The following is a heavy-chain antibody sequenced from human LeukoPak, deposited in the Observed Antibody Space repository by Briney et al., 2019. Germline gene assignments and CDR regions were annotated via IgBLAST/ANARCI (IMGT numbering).Heavy chain of an antibody. V-gene: IGHV4-61*08. CDR3: ARMEEGLGQCKSSGCYWLDP. D-gene: IGHD2-2*01. CDR1: GGSISSGGYY. Sequence: PSETLSLTCTVSGGSISSGGYYWSWIRQPPGKGLEWIGYIYHSGSTYYNPSLKSRVTFSVDTPKNQFSLKLKSVTAADTAVYYCARMEEGLGQCKSSGCYWLDPWGQGTLVTVSS. J-gene: IGHJ5*02. CDR2: IYHSGST.